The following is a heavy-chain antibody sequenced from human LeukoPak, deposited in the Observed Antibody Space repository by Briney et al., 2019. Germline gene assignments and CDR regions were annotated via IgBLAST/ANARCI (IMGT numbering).Heavy chain of an antibody. J-gene: IGHJ6*03. Sequence: PSETLSLTCTVSGGSISSYYWSWIRQPAGKGLEWIGRVYTSGSTKYNPSLKSRVTMSVDMSKNQLSLRLNSVTAADTAVYYCARDHGIATSSLSEYYLDVWGKGTTVTISS. CDR1: GGSISSYY. CDR2: VYTSGST. D-gene: IGHD1-14*01. CDR3: ARDHGIATSSLSEYYLDV. V-gene: IGHV4-4*07.